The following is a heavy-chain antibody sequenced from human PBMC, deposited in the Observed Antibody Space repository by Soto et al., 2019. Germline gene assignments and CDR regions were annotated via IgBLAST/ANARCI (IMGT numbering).Heavy chain of an antibody. V-gene: IGHV3-30*18. CDR1: GFTFSSYG. CDR3: AKTGGSYSYWFDP. CDR2: ISYDGSNK. Sequence: HPGGSLRLSCAASGFTFSSYGMHWVRQAPGKGLEWVAVISYDGSNKYYADSVKGRFTISRDNSKNTLYLQMNGLRAEDTAVYYCAKTGGSYSYWFDPWGQGTLVTVSS. J-gene: IGHJ5*02. D-gene: IGHD1-26*01.